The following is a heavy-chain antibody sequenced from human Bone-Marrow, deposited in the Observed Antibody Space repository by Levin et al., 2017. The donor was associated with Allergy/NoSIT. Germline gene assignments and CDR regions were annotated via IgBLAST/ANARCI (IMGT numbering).Heavy chain of an antibody. V-gene: IGHV3-7*01. CDR3: ARDPTPDYDYVWGSYRPLPDY. CDR1: GFTFSSYW. D-gene: IGHD3-16*02. J-gene: IGHJ4*02. Sequence: GGSLRLSCAASGFTFSSYWMSWVRQAPGKGLEWVANIKQDGSEKYYVDSVKGRFTISRDNAKNSLYLQMNSLRAEDTAVYYCARDPTPDYDYVWGSYRPLPDYWGQGTLVTVSS. CDR2: IKQDGSEK.